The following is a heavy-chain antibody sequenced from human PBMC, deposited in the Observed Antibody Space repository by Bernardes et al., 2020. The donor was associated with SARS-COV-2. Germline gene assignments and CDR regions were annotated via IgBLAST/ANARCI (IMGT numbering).Heavy chain of an antibody. J-gene: IGHJ4*02. Sequence: GGSLRLSCAASGFTFRSYWMHWVRQPPGKGLEWVSRINSDGTTTEYADSVKGRFTISRDNGKNTLYLQMNTLRAEDTAVYYCARDADDGYIPFDFWGQGTLVTASS. CDR3: ARDADDGYIPFDF. CDR2: INSDGTTT. CDR1: GFTFRSYW. V-gene: IGHV3-74*01. D-gene: IGHD1-1*01.